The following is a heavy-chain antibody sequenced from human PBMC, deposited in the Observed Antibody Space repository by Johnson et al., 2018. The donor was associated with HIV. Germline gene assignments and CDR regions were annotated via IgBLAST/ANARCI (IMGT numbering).Heavy chain of an antibody. CDR3: TTEGPRSSGWYSGAFDI. J-gene: IGHJ3*02. Sequence: VQLVESGGGVVRPGGSLRLSCVVSGFTFSSYWMSWVRQAPGKGLEWVANIKQDGSEQYYVDAVKGRFTISRDNAKNLLFLQVSSLKSEDTAVYYCTTEGPRSSGWYSGAFDIWGQGTMVTVSS. V-gene: IGHV3-7*03. D-gene: IGHD6-19*01. CDR2: IKQDGSEQ. CDR1: GFTFSSYW.